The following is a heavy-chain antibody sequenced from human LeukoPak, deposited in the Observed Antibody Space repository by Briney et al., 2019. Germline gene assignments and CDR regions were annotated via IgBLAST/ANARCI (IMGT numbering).Heavy chain of an antibody. J-gene: IGHJ6*02. V-gene: IGHV1-69*13. Sequence: SLKASCKASGGTFSSYAISWVRQAPGQGLEWMGGIIPIFGTANYAQKFQGRVTITADESTSTAYMELSSLRSEDTAVYYCASPVAYCSSTSCQRGYYYYYGMDVWGQGTTVTVSS. CDR3: ASPVAYCSSTSCQRGYYYYYGMDV. D-gene: IGHD2-2*01. CDR1: GGTFSSYA. CDR2: IIPIFGTA.